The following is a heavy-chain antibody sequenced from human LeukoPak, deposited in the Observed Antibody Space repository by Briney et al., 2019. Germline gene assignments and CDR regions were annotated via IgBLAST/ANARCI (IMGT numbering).Heavy chain of an antibody. CDR2: IIPILGIA. CDR1: GGTFSSYA. V-gene: IGHV1-69*04. Sequence: PRASVKVSCKASGGTFSSYAISWVRQAPGQGLEWMGRIIPILGIANYAQKLQGRVTMTTDTSTSTAYMELRSLRSDDTAVYYCARGATYGDLDYWGQGTLVTVSS. J-gene: IGHJ4*02. D-gene: IGHD4-17*01. CDR3: ARGATYGDLDY.